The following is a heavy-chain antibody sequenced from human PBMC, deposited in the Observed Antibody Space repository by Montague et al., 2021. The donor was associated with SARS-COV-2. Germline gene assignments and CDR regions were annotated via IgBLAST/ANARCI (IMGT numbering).Heavy chain of an antibody. V-gene: IGHV4-39*01. D-gene: IGHD3-3*01. Sequence: SDSLSLTCTVSGGSISSSSYYWGWIRQPPGKGLEWIGSIYYSGSTYYNPSLKSRVTISVDTSKNQFSLKLSSVTAADTAVYYCARHTPFWSGSKHPFDYWGQGTLVTVSS. CDR3: ARHTPFWSGSKHPFDY. CDR1: GGSISSSSYY. CDR2: IYYSGST. J-gene: IGHJ4*02.